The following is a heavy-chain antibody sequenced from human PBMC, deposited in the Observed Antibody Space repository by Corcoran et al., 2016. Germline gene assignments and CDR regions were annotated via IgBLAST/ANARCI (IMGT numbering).Heavy chain of an antibody. V-gene: IGHV3-30*03. D-gene: IGHD3-10*01. CDR2: ISYDGSDK. Sequence: QVQLVESGGGVVQPGKSLRLSCVASGFIFSSYGMHWVRQAPGKGLEWVAVISYDGSDKYYADSVKGRFTISRDNSKNTLYLQMNSLSTEDTALYYGARRPGIMTMGIDYWGQGTLVTVSS. CDR1: GFIFSSYG. CDR3: ARRPGIMTMGIDY. J-gene: IGHJ4*02.